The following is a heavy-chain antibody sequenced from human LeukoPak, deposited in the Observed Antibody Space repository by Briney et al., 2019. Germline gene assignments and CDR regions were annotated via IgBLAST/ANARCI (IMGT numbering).Heavy chain of an antibody. Sequence: GGSLRLFCAASGSTVSSNYMSWVRQAPGKGLEWVSIIYSGGSTFYADSVKGRFTISRDNSKNTLYLQMNSLRAEDTAVYYCARGGSYLSAFDIWGQGTMVTVSS. D-gene: IGHD1-26*01. CDR2: IYSGGST. V-gene: IGHV3-53*01. J-gene: IGHJ3*02. CDR3: ARGGSYLSAFDI. CDR1: GSTVSSNY.